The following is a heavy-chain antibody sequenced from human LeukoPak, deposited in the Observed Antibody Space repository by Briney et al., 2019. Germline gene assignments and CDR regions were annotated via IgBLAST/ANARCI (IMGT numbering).Heavy chain of an antibody. J-gene: IGHJ4*02. V-gene: IGHV3-7*01. D-gene: IGHD1-26*01. CDR2: INQDGGET. CDR3: AREGSRAYFDY. Sequence: GGSLRLSCAASGFTFSSYWMSWVRQAPGKGLEWVANINQDGGETYYVASVKGRFTISRDNAKNSLYLQMNSLRAEDTAVYYCAREGSRAYFDYWGQGTLVTVS. CDR1: GFTFSSYW.